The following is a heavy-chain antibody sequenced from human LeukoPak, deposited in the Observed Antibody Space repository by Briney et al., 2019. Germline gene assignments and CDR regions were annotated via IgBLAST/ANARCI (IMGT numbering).Heavy chain of an antibody. D-gene: IGHD1-26*01. CDR3: ARRGASGSYPIGY. V-gene: IGHV4-4*02. CDR2: IYHSGST. J-gene: IGHJ4*02. CDR1: GGSISSSNW. Sequence: PSGTLSLTCAVSGGSISSSNWWSWVRQPPGKGLEWIGEIYHSGSTNYNPSLKSRVTISVDKSKNQFSLKLSSVTAADTAVYYCARRGASGSYPIGYWGQGTLVTVSS.